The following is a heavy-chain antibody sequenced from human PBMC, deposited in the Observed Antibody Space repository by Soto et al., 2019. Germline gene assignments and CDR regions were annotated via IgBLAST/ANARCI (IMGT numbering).Heavy chain of an antibody. CDR1: GGTFNSYA. Sequence: QVQLLQSGAEVKKPESSVRVSCKASGGTFNSYAITWVRQAPGQGLEWMGGTIPMFGTTNYAEKFQGRVTITADESTNTAYMELSSLRSEDTAVYYCTRCGIRYHSIGYYLGIDGMDVWGQGTTVIVSS. V-gene: IGHV1-69*12. J-gene: IGHJ6*02. CDR2: TIPMFGTT. D-gene: IGHD3-22*01. CDR3: TRCGIRYHSIGYYLGIDGMDV.